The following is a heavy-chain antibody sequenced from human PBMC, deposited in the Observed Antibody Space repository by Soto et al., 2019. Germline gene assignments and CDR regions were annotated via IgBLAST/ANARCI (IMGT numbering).Heavy chain of an antibody. CDR3: ARSGYSYGPNPLLY. CDR1: GDSISNSRFY. V-gene: IGHV4-39*07. CDR2: IYHTGST. J-gene: IGHJ4*02. Sequence: ASETLSLTCSVSGDSISNSRFYWAWIRQPPGEGLEWIGSIYHTGSTYYNPSLKSRVTISVDTSKNQFSLKLSSVTAADTAVYYCARSGYSYGPNPLLYWGQGTLVTVSS. D-gene: IGHD5-18*01.